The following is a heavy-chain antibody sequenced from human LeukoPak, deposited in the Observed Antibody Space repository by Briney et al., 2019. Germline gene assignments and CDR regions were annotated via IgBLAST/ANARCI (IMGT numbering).Heavy chain of an antibody. D-gene: IGHD3-16*01. J-gene: IGHJ2*01. V-gene: IGHV1-18*01. Sequence: GASVKVSCKASGYTFTNYDISWVRQAPGQRLEWMGWINPYDGNTNYAQNLQGRVTMTRDKSTGTAYMELRSLRSDDTAVYYCARGGGGWYFDLWGRGTLVAVSS. CDR3: ARGGGGWYFDL. CDR2: INPYDGNT. CDR1: GYTFTNYD.